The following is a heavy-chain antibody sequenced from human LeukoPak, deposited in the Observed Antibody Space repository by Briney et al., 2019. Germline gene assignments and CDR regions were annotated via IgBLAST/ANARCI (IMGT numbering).Heavy chain of an antibody. Sequence: GGSLRLSCAASGFTFSSYAMSWVRQAPGKGLEWVSAISGSGGSTYYADSVKGRFTISRDNPKNTLYLQMNSLRAEDTAVYYCAKDSGGWITMVRGVRRFDPWGQGTLVTVSS. D-gene: IGHD3-10*01. J-gene: IGHJ5*02. CDR1: GFTFSSYA. CDR3: AKDSGGWITMVRGVRRFDP. V-gene: IGHV3-23*01. CDR2: ISGSGGST.